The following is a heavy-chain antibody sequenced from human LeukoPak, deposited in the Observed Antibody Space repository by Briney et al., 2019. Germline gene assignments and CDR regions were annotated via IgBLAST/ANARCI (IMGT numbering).Heavy chain of an antibody. V-gene: IGHV6-1*01. CDR1: GDSVSSNSAA. J-gene: IGHJ4*02. D-gene: IGHD5-12*01. CDR2: TYYRSKWYN. Sequence: SQTLSLTCAISGDSVSSNSAAWNWIRQPPSRGLEWLGRTYYRSKWYNAYATSVKSRIIVNPDTTKNQFSLQLNSVTPEDTAVYYCARDLAYSGHAVDCWGQGTLVTVSS. CDR3: ARDLAYSGHAVDC.